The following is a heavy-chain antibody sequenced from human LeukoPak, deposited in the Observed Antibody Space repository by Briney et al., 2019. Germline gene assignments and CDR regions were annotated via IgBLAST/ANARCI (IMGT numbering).Heavy chain of an antibody. V-gene: IGHV3-30*04. D-gene: IGHD6-19*01. CDR1: GFTFSSYA. CDR2: ISYDGSNK. CDR3: ATDYSSGWYYFDS. J-gene: IGHJ4*02. Sequence: GGSLRLFCAASGFTFSSYAMHWVRQAPGKGLEWVAVISYDGSNKYYADSVKGRFTISRDNSKNTLYLQMNSLTAEDTAVYYCATDYSSGWYYFDSWGQGTLVTVSS.